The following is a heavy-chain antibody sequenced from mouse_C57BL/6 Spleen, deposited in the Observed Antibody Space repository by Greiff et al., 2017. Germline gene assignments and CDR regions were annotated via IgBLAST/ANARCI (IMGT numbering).Heavy chain of an antibody. CDR2: IYPGDGDT. Sequence: VQVVESGPELVKPGASVKISCKASGYAFSSSWMNWVKQRPGKGLEWIGRIYPGDGDTNYNGKFKGKATLTADKSSSTAYMQLSSLTSEDSAVYFCASQLGYYFDYWGQGTTLTVSS. CDR3: ASQLGYYFDY. J-gene: IGHJ2*01. V-gene: IGHV1-82*01. CDR1: GYAFSSSW. D-gene: IGHD4-1*02.